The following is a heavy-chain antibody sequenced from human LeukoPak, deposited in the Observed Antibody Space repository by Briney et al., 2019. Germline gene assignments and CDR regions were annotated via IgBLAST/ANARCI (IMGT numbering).Heavy chain of an antibody. D-gene: IGHD1-20*01. Sequence: ASVKVSCKASGYTFTGQYMYWVRQAPGQGLGWMGWINPHNGGTEYAQKFQGRVTMSRDTSITTALMQLTGLTSDDTAVYYCARGRYGNWNLDYWGQGTLVTVSS. V-gene: IGHV1-2*02. CDR2: INPHNGGT. CDR1: GYTFTGQY. J-gene: IGHJ4*02. CDR3: ARGRYGNWNLDY.